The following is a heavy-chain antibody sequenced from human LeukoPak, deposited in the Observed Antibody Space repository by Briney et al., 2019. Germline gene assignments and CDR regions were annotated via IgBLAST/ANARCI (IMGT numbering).Heavy chain of an antibody. D-gene: IGHD2-15*01. J-gene: IGHJ4*02. CDR3: ACYGIAPPY. V-gene: IGHV3-74*01. CDR2: INNDESST. CDR1: GFTFSSYW. Sequence: GGSLRLSCAASGFTFSSYWMHWVRQAPGKGLVWVSHINNDESSTSYADSVRGRFTISRDNAMNTLYLQMNSLRTEDTAVYYCACYGIAPPYWGQGTLVTVSS.